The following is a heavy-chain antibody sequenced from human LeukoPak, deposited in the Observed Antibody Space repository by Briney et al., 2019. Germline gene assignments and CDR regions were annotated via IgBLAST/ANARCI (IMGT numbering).Heavy chain of an antibody. Sequence: GGSLRLSCATSGFTFSNYAMSWVRQAPGKVLEWVSIISDSAVGTYYTDSVKGRFTISRDNSKNTLYLQMNSLRAEDTAIYYCAKRTGEWGPFDYWGQGTQVTSSS. CDR2: ISDSAVGT. CDR3: AKRTGEWGPFDY. D-gene: IGHD7-27*01. J-gene: IGHJ4*02. CDR1: GFTFSNYA. V-gene: IGHV3-23*01.